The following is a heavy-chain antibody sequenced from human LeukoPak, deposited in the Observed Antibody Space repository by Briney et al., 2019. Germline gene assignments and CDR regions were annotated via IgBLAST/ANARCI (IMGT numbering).Heavy chain of an antibody. CDR2: IWYDGSNK. CDR3: ARENGDYDGPDDAFDI. J-gene: IGHJ3*02. V-gene: IGHV3-33*01. D-gene: IGHD4-17*01. Sequence: PGRSLRLFCAASGFTFSSYGMHWVRQAPGKGLEWVAVIWYDGSNKYYADSVKGRFTISRDNSKNTLYLQMNSLRAEDTAVYYCARENGDYDGPDDAFDIWGQGTMVTVSS. CDR1: GFTFSSYG.